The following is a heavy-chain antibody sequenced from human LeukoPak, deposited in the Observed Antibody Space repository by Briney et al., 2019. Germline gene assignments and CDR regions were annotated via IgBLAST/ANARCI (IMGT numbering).Heavy chain of an antibody. D-gene: IGHD6-19*01. CDR2: IGGSGDKT. Sequence: GGSLRLSCAASGFTFNRNAISWVRQAPGKGLEWVSTIGGSGDKTFYADSVKGRFTISRDNSRNMLHLQMSSLAGVDTALYYCVRRGDASSGWGDHDYWGRGALVTVSS. J-gene: IGHJ4*02. CDR1: GFTFNRNA. CDR3: VRRGDASSGWGDHDY. V-gene: IGHV3-23*01.